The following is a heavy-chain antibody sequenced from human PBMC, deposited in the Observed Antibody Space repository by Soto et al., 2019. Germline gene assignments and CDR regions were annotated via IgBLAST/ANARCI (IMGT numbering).Heavy chain of an antibody. J-gene: IGHJ4*02. CDR1: GDSVSSKNYF. Sequence: PSETLSLTCTVSGDSVSSKNYFWTWIRQPPGKGLEWIGYIYSSGTTKYNPSLNSRVTISLDASSNQFSLRLTSVTAADTAVYYCARDIRGYSRAFDYWGQGTLVTVS. CDR3: ARDIRGYSRAFDY. D-gene: IGHD5-18*01. V-gene: IGHV4-61*01. CDR2: IYSSGTT.